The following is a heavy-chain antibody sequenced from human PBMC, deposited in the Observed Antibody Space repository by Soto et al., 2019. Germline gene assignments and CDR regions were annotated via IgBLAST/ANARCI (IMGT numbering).Heavy chain of an antibody. CDR2: IYYSGST. J-gene: IGHJ3*02. D-gene: IGHD2-15*01. V-gene: IGHV4-59*02. CDR1: GGSVNDYY. CDR3: ASGLRPNPVDI. Sequence: SETLSLTCTVSGGSVNDYYWSWLRQPPGKGLEWLGYIYYSGSTKYNPSLKSRVTISVDTSRNQFSLNLRAVTTADTAVYYCASGLRPNPVDIWGLGTMVTVSS.